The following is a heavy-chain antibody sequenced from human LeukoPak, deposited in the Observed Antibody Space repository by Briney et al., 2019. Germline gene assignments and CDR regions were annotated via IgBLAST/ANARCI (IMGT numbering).Heavy chain of an antibody. J-gene: IGHJ4*01. Sequence: GGCLSLSCAASGFIFSSCAMSWVRQAPGKGLEWVSAISGSGGSTYYADSVKGRFTISRDNSKNTLYLQMNSLRAEDTVVYCCAKGPYDDPAGDYWGHGTMVTVSS. CDR1: GFIFSSCA. D-gene: IGHD3-22*01. CDR2: ISGSGGST. V-gene: IGHV3-23*01. CDR3: AKGPYDDPAGDY.